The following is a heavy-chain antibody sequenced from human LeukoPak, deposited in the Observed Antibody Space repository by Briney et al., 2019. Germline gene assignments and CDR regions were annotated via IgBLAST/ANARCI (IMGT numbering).Heavy chain of an antibody. V-gene: IGHV3-23*01. J-gene: IGHJ4*02. CDR1: GFTFSNYA. CDR2: ISGSGGST. CDR3: AKSTVAVAGTVRGSDY. Sequence: QSGGSLRLSCAASGFTFSNYAMSWVRQAPGKGLEWVSAISGSGGSTYYADSVKGRFTISRDNSKNTLYLQMNSLRAEDTAVYYCAKSTVAVAGTVRGSDYWGQGTLATVSS. D-gene: IGHD6-19*01.